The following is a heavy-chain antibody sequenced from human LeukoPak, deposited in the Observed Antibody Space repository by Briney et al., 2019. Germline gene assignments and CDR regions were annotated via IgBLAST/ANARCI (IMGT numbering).Heavy chain of an antibody. V-gene: IGHV4-4*07. CDR3: ARDLGRGYSYGINWFDH. J-gene: IGHJ5*02. CDR1: GGSISSYY. Sequence: PSETLSLTCTVSGGSISSYYWSWLRQPAGKGLEWIGRIYTSGSTNYNPSLKSRVTISVDTSKNQFSLKLSSVTAADTAVYYCARDLGRGYSYGINWFDHWGQGTLVTVSS. CDR2: IYTSGST. D-gene: IGHD5-18*01.